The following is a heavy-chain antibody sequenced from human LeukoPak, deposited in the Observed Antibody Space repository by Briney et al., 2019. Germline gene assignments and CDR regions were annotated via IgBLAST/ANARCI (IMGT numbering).Heavy chain of an antibody. V-gene: IGHV4-39*01. D-gene: IGHD3-3*01. J-gene: IGHJ4*02. CDR3: AKGRSLFGVVPFDY. Sequence: PSQTLSLTCTVSGGSISSSSYYWGWIRQPPGKGLEWIGSIYYSGSTYYNPSLKSRVTISVDTSKNQFSLKLSSVTAADTAVYYRAKGRSLFGVVPFDYWGQGTLVTVSS. CDR2: IYYSGST. CDR1: GGSISSSSYY.